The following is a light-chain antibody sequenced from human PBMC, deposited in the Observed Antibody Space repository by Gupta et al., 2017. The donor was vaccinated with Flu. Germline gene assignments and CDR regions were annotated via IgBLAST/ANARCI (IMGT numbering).Light chain of an antibody. J-gene: IGLJ3*02. V-gene: IGLV4-69*01. CDR1: SGHSSYA. Sequence: QLELTQSPSASASLGASVKLTCTLSSGHSSYAIAWHQQQPEKGPRYLMKLNSDGSHSKGDGIPDRFSGSSSGAERYLTISSLQSEDEADYYCQTWGTGPRVFGGGTKLTVL. CDR2: LNSDGSH. CDR3: QTWGTGPRV.